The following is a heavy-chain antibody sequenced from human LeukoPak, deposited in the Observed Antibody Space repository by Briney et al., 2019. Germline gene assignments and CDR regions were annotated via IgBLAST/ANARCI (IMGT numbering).Heavy chain of an antibody. D-gene: IGHD1-26*01. J-gene: IGHJ4*02. CDR1: GFTFDDYA. V-gene: IGHV3-9*01. Sequence: GGSLRLSCAASGFTFDDYAMHWVRQAPGKGLEWVSGISWNSGSIGYADSVKGRFTISRDNAKNSLYLQMNSLRAKDTAVYYCARDSGIVGATFDYWGQGTLVTVSS. CDR2: ISWNSGSI. CDR3: ARDSGIVGATFDY.